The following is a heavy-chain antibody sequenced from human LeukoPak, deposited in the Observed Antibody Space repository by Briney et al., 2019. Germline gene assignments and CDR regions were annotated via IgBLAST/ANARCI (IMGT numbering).Heavy chain of an antibody. CDR1: GFTFGNYA. CDR3: ATRKRYYYYMDV. CDR2: FDPEDGET. V-gene: IGHV1-24*01. D-gene: IGHD6-25*01. Sequence: SCAASGFTFGNYAMAWVRQAPGKGLEWMGGFDPEDGETIYAQKFQGRVTMTEDTSTDTAYMELSSLRSEDTAVYYCATRKRYYYYMDVWGKGTTVTVSS. J-gene: IGHJ6*03.